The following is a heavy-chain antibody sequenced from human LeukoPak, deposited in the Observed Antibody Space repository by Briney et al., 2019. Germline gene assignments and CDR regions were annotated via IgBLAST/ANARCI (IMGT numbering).Heavy chain of an antibody. CDR1: GFTFSSYV. Sequence: GGSLRLSCAASGFTFSSYVIHWVRQAPGKGLEFVSPISTNGGSTSYVDSVKGRFTISRDNSKNTLYLQMNGLRAEDTAVYYCASLTMVRGVRRYYWGRGTLGTVSS. CDR2: ISTNGGST. CDR3: ASLTMVRGVRRYY. V-gene: IGHV3-64*02. J-gene: IGHJ4*02. D-gene: IGHD3-10*01.